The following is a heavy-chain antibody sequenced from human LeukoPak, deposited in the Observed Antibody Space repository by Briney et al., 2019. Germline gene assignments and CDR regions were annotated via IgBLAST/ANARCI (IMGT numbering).Heavy chain of an antibody. D-gene: IGHD6-13*01. CDR2: NYYGGTT. V-gene: IGHV4-59*01. CDR3: ARAVYSSSALDY. J-gene: IGHJ4*02. Sequence: SETLSLTCAFSGSSINSYYWSWIRQPPGKGLEWIGYNYYGGTTNYNPSLKSRVTISVDTFKNQFSLKLTSVTAADTAVYYCARAVYSSSALDYWGQGTLVTVSS. CDR1: GSSINSYY.